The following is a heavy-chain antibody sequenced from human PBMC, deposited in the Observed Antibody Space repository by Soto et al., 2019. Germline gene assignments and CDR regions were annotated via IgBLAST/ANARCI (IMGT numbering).Heavy chain of an antibody. CDR3: ARGKRVECTATSCLFGGIDYYFGLDL. Sequence: SETLSLTCGIKGATVSGFYWSWIRLPPRMALELLRGIDQNGVIRYNSSHNGRRLMSLDMSMNELSLQLTSVTAADTARYFCARGKRVECTATSCLFGGIDYYFGLDLWGQGTPVTVS. CDR2: IDQNGVI. CDR1: GATVSGFY. V-gene: IGHV4-34*01. D-gene: IGHD3-16*01. J-gene: IGHJ6*02.